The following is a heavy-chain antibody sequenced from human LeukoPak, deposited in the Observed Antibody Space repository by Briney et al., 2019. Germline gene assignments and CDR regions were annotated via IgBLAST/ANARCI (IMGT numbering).Heavy chain of an antibody. V-gene: IGHV3-9*01. CDR1: GFTFDDYA. CDR2: ISWNSGSI. CDR3: AKDTHYGSGSSAFDY. D-gene: IGHD3-10*01. J-gene: IGHJ4*02. Sequence: PGRSPRLSCAASGFTFDDYAMHWVRQAPGKGLEWVPGISWNSGSIGYADSVKGRFTISRDNAKNSLYLQMNSLRAEDTALYYCAKDTHYGSGSSAFDYWGQGTLVTVSS.